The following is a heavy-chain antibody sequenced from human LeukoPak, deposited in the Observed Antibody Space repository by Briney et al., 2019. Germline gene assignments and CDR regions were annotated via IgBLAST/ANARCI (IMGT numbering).Heavy chain of an antibody. J-gene: IGHJ5*02. CDR2: IYYSGST. CDR1: GGSISSYY. D-gene: IGHD2-2*01. V-gene: IGHV4-59*08. Sequence: SETLSLTCTVSGGSISSYYWSWIRQPPGKGLEWIGYIYYSGSTNYNPSLKSRVTISVDTSKNQFSLKLSSVTAADTAVYYCASSLWWDCSSTSCLFDPWGQGTLVTVSS. CDR3: ASSLWWDCSSTSCLFDP.